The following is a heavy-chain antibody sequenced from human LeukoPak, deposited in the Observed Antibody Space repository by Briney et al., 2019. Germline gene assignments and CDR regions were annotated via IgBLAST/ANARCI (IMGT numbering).Heavy chain of an antibody. V-gene: IGHV3-21*04. CDR1: GFTFSSYS. CDR3: ARGGGLDV. J-gene: IGHJ6*02. CDR2: ISSSRSYI. Sequence: PGGSLRLSCAASGFTFSSYSMNWVRQAPGKGLEWVSSISSSRSYIYYADSMKGRFTISRDNAKNSLYLQMSNLRAEDTAVYFCARGGGLDVWGQGATVTVSS. D-gene: IGHD3-16*01.